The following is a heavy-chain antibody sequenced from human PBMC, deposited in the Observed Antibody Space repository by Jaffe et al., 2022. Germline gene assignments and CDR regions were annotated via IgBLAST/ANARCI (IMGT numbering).Heavy chain of an antibody. D-gene: IGHD3-3*01. J-gene: IGHJ3*02. V-gene: IGHV3-48*01. CDR3: ARDQVTIFGVPVGPPI. CDR2: ISSSSSTI. Sequence: EVQLVESGGGLVQPGGSLRLSCAASGFTFSSYSMNWVRQAPGKGLEWVSYISSSSSTIYYADSVKGRFTISRDNAKNSLYLQMNSLRAEDTAVYYCARDQVTIFGVPVGPPIWGQGTMVTVSS. CDR1: GFTFSSYS.